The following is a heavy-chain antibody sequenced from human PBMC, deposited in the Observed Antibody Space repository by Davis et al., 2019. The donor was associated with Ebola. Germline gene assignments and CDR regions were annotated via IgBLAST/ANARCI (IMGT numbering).Heavy chain of an antibody. CDR1: GGTFSSYA. D-gene: IGHD2-8*02. CDR3: ANGGRVVYGTYYFDS. V-gene: IGHV1-69*13. Sequence: AASVKVSCKASGGTFSSYAISWVRQAPGQGLEWMGGIIPIFGTANYAQKFQGRVTITADESTSTAYMDLRSLRSDDTAMYYCANGGRVVYGTYYFDSWGQGTLVTVSS. J-gene: IGHJ4*02. CDR2: IIPIFGTA.